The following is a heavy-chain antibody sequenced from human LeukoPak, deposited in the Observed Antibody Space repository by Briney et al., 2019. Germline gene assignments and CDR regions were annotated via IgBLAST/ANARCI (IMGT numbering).Heavy chain of an antibody. D-gene: IGHD4-17*01. CDR3: ARLRHNHGEYSSPKFDY. V-gene: IGHV3-7*01. CDR2: INHVASEK. J-gene: IGHJ4*02. CDR1: ALSFISLW. Sequence: PGPSLTLSCAASALSFISLWIGWVRQPAGDGLEWVAYINHVASEKDYVTSLTARFTISRDNAKNSLHRQMSGLRAGDTAMYYCARLRHNHGEYSSPKFDYWGQGTLVTVSS.